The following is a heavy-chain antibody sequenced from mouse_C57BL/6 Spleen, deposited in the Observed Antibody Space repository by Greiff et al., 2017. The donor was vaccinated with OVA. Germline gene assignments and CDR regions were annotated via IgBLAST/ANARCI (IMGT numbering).Heavy chain of an antibody. CDR1: GYTFTDYY. CDR3: ARSTGTGFAY. J-gene: IGHJ3*01. CDR2: IYPGSGNT. V-gene: IGHV1-76*01. Sequence: VMLVESGAELVRPGASVKLSCKASGYTFTDYYINWVKQRPGQGLEWIARIYPGSGNTYYNEKFKGKATLTAEKSSSTAYMQLSSLTSEDSAVYFCARSTGTGFAYWGQGTLVTVSA. D-gene: IGHD2-1*01.